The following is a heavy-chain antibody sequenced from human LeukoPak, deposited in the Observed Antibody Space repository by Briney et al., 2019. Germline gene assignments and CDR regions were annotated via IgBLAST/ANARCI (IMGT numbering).Heavy chain of an antibody. D-gene: IGHD4-11*01. CDR1: GGSFSGYY. V-gene: IGHV4-34*01. Sequence: SETLSLTCAVYGGSFSGYYWSWIRQPPGKGLEWTGEINHSGSTNYNPSLKSRVTISVDTSKNQFSLKLSSVTAADTAVYYCARDSSYSNYVFAFDIWGQGTMVTVSS. CDR2: INHSGST. CDR3: ARDSSYSNYVFAFDI. J-gene: IGHJ3*02.